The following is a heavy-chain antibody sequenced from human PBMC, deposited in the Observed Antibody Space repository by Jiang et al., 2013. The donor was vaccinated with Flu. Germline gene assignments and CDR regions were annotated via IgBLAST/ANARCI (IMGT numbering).Heavy chain of an antibody. J-gene: IGHJ5*02. CDR3: ARGRRRVVVVAATRDWFDP. CDR2: IIPIFGTA. Sequence: GAEVKKPGSSVKVSCKASGGIFTNYAINWVRQAPGQGLEWVGGIIPIFGTANYAQKFQGRVTITADESTSTAYMELSSLRSEDTAVYYCARGRRRVVVVAATRDWFDPWGQGTLVTVSS. D-gene: IGHD2-15*01. V-gene: IGHV1-69*01. CDR1: GGIFTNYA.